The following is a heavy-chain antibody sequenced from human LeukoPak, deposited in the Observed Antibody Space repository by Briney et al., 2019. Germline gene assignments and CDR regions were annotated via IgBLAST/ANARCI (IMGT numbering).Heavy chain of an antibody. CDR2: INHSGST. Sequence: SETLSLTCAVYGGSFSGYYWSWIRQPPGKGLEWIGEINHSGSTNYNPSLKSRVTISVDTSKNQFSLKLSSVTAADTAVYYCARREQQLVHFDYRGQGTLVTVSS. D-gene: IGHD6-13*01. CDR3: ARREQQLVHFDY. V-gene: IGHV4-34*01. CDR1: GGSFSGYY. J-gene: IGHJ4*02.